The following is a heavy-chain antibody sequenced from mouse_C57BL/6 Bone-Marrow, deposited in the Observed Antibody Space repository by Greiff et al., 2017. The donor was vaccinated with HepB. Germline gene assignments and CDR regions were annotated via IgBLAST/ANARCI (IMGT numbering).Heavy chain of an antibody. J-gene: IGHJ1*03. V-gene: IGHV5-9*01. CDR3: ARFSTGKNWYFDV. CDR2: ISGGGGNT. Sequence: EVHLVESGGGLVKPGGSLKLSCAASGFTFSSYTMSWVRQTPEKRLEWVATISGGGGNTYYPDSVKGRFTISRDNAKNTLYLQISSLRSEDTALYYCARFSTGKNWYFDVWGTGTTVTVSS. D-gene: IGHD4-1*01. CDR1: GFTFSSYT.